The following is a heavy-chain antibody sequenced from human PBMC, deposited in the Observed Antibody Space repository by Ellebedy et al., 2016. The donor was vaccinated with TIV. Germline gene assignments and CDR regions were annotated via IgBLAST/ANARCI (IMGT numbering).Heavy chain of an antibody. CDR1: GFTFSGYY. CDR2: ISYSGDLM. Sequence: GESLKISCAASGFTFSGYYMSWFRQAPGKGPEWVSYISYSGDLMYYADSVKGRFTTSRDNAGNSLYLQMNSLRAEDTAVYYCASDSGGGGWYHYWGQGALVTVSS. CDR3: ASDSGGGGWYHY. J-gene: IGHJ4*02. V-gene: IGHV3-11*01. D-gene: IGHD6-19*01.